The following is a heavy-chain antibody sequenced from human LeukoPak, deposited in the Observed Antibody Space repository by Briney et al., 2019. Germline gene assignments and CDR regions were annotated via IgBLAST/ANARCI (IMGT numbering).Heavy chain of an antibody. CDR3: ARSGVGMATNDY. CDR1: GFPFSNYA. V-gene: IGHV3-23*01. Sequence: GGSLRLSCAASGFPFSNYAMSWVRQAPGKGLECVSVISGDTSTTYYADSVKGRFTVSRDNSKNTLYLQMGSLRAEDMAVYYCARSGVGMATNDYWGQGTLVTVSS. D-gene: IGHD5-24*01. J-gene: IGHJ4*02. CDR2: ISGDTSTT.